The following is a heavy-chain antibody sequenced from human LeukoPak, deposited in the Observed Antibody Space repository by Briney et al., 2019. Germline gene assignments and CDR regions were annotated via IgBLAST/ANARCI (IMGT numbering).Heavy chain of an antibody. J-gene: IGHJ4*02. CDR1: GYTFTSYY. CDR2: INPSGGST. Sequence: ASVKVSCKASGYTFTSYYIHWVRQAPGQGLEWMGIINPSGGSTTYAQKFQGRVAMTRDTSTSRVYMEVSSLRSEDTAVYYCARAYSSSDEFDYWGQGTLVTVSS. D-gene: IGHD6-13*01. CDR3: ARAYSSSDEFDY. V-gene: IGHV1-46*01.